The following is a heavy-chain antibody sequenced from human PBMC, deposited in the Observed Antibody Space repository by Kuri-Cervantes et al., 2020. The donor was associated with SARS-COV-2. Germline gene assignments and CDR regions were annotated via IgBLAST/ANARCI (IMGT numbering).Heavy chain of an antibody. Sequence: ESLKISCAAYGGSFSGYYWSWIRQPPGKGLEWIGEINHSGSTNYNPSLKSRVTISVDTSKNQFSLKLSSVTAADTAVYYCARGPELGHFFDYWGQGTLVTVSS. CDR1: GGSFSGYY. V-gene: IGHV4-34*01. J-gene: IGHJ4*02. CDR2: INHSGST. D-gene: IGHD7-27*01. CDR3: ARGPELGHFFDY.